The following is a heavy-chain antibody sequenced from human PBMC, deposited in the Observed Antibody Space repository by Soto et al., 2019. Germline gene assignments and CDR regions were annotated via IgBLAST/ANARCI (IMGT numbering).Heavy chain of an antibody. V-gene: IGHV3-64D*06. CDR1: GFIFSEST. Sequence: GWSLRLSCSASGFIFSESTIYWVRQAPGKGLEAISAVSTSGRSTYYADSVKDRFTISRDNSKNTLFLQMGSLRPEDTAIYYCVKQAHGLDGVAFDYWGQGTQVTVSS. CDR2: VSTSGRST. J-gene: IGHJ4*02. CDR3: VKQAHGLDGVAFDY. D-gene: IGHD2-15*01.